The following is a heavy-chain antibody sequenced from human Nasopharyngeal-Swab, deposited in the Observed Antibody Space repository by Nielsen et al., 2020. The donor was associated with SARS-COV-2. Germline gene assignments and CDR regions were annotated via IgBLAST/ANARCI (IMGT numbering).Heavy chain of an antibody. D-gene: IGHD2-15*01. CDR2: IRSKAYGGTT. CDR1: GFTFGDYA. J-gene: IGHJ4*02. CDR3: TRACSGGSCRDSFDY. V-gene: IGHV3-49*03. Sequence: GGSLKISFTASGFTFGDYAMSWFRQAPGKGLEWVCFIRSKAYGGTTEYAASVKGRFTITRDDSKIIAYLQMNSLKTEDAAVYYCTRACSGGSCRDSFDYWGQGTLVTVSS.